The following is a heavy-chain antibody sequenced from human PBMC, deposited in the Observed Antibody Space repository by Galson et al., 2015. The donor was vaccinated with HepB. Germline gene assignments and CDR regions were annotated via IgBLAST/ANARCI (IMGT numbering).Heavy chain of an antibody. J-gene: IGHJ4*02. Sequence: SLRLSCAASGFTFSSYAMSWVRQAPGKGLEWVSAISGSGGSTYYADSVKGRFTISRDNSKNTLYLQMNSLRAEDTAVYYCAKESGYYQDSSCYYSFDNWGQGTLVTVSS. CDR1: GFTFSSYA. D-gene: IGHD3-22*01. V-gene: IGHV3-23*01. CDR2: ISGSGGST. CDR3: AKESGYYQDSSCYYSFDN.